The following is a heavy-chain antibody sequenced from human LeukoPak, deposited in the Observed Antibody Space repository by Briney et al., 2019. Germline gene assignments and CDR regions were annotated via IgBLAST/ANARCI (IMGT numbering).Heavy chain of an antibody. J-gene: IGHJ4*02. V-gene: IGHV3-23*01. CDR1: GFSLSSFA. D-gene: IGHD3-22*01. Sequence: GGSLRLSCETSGFSLSSFAMSWVRQAPGKGLEWVSGISGSGDSTYYADSVKGRFTISRDNSKNTLYLQMNGLRAEDTAVYYCATYRRGYHDSSESYYFDYWGQGTLVTVSS. CDR3: ATYRRGYHDSSESYYFDY. CDR2: ISGSGDST.